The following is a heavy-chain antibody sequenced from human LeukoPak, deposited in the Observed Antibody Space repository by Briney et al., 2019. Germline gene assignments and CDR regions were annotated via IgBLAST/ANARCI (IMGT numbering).Heavy chain of an antibody. J-gene: IGHJ6*03. CDR3: ARGLWGDFWSGDYYYYYMDV. D-gene: IGHD3-3*01. Sequence: VASVKVSCKASGYTFTSYDINWVRQATGQGLEWMGWMNPNSGNTGYAQKFQGRVTMTRNTSISTAYMELSSLRSEDTAVYYCARGLWGDFWSGDYYYYYMDVWGKGTTVTVSS. CDR2: MNPNSGNT. V-gene: IGHV1-8*01. CDR1: GYTFTSYD.